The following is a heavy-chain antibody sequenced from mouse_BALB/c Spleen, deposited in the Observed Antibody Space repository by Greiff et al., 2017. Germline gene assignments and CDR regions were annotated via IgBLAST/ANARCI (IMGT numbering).Heavy chain of an antibody. CDR3: ARRGITTGYAMDY. V-gene: IGHV5-6-5*01. D-gene: IGHD2-4*01. CDR2: ISSGGST. CDR1: GFTFSSYA. J-gene: IGHJ4*01. Sequence: EVKVEESGGGLVKPGGSLKLSCAASGFTFSSYAMSWVRQTPEKRLEWVASISSGGSTYYPDSVKGRFTISRDNARNILYLQMSSLRSEDTAMYYCARRGITTGYAMDYWGQGTSVTVSS.